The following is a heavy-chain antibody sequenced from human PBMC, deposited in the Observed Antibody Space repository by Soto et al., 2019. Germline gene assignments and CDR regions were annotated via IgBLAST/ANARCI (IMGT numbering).Heavy chain of an antibody. CDR1: GGSVSSGSYY. D-gene: IGHD3-22*01. CDR3: ARAGYDSSVGPPPRPDAFDI. Sequence: SETLSLTCTVSGGSVSSGSYYWSWIRQPPGKGLEWIGYIYYSGSTNYNPSLKSRVTISVDTSKNQFSLKLSSVTAADTAVYYCARAGYDSSVGPPPRPDAFDIWGQGTMVTVSS. V-gene: IGHV4-61*01. CDR2: IYYSGST. J-gene: IGHJ3*02.